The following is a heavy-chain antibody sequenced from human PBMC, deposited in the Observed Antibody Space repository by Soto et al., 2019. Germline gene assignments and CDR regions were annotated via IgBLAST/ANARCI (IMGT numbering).Heavy chain of an antibody. V-gene: IGHV1-69*13. CDR3: ASSRLGNYYDSSGYYY. J-gene: IGHJ4*02. D-gene: IGHD3-22*01. CDR1: GGTFSSYA. Sequence: SVKVSCKASGGTFSSYAISWVRQAPGQGLEWMGGIIPIFGTANYAQKFQGRVTITADESTSTAYMELSSLRSEDTAVYYCASSRLGNYYDSSGYYYCGQGTLVTVSS. CDR2: IIPIFGTA.